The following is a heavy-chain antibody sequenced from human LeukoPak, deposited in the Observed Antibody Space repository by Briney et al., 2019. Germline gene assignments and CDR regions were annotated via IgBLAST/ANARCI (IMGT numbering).Heavy chain of an antibody. CDR2: IRDSGSST. Sequence: GGSLRLSCAASGFTFSSYAMSWVRQAPGKGLEWVSAIRDSGSSTHYADSVKGRFTTSRDNSKNTLFLQMNSLRAEDTAIYYCAKYGPQDSGSSHFDYWGQGALVAVSS. J-gene: IGHJ4*02. CDR1: GFTFSSYA. D-gene: IGHD1-26*01. CDR3: AKYGPQDSGSSHFDY. V-gene: IGHV3-23*01.